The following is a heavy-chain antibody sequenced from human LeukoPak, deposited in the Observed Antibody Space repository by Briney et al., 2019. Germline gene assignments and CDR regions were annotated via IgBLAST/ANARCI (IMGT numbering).Heavy chain of an antibody. Sequence: ASVKVSCKASGYTFTSYYMHWVRQAPGQGLEWMGWISAYNGNTNYAQKLQGRVTMTTDTSTSTAYMELRSLRSDDTAVYYCARGSPGTDYRLFDYWGQGTLVTVSS. V-gene: IGHV1-18*04. CDR1: GYTFTSYY. CDR3: ARGSPGTDYRLFDY. CDR2: ISAYNGNT. J-gene: IGHJ4*02. D-gene: IGHD3-10*01.